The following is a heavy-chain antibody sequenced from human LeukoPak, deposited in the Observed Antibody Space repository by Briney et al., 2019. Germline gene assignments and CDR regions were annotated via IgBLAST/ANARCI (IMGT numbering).Heavy chain of an antibody. D-gene: IGHD6-19*01. CDR1: GYTFTGYY. CDR2: INPNSGGT. CDR3: ARDRTRTGYSSGWYHDY. Sequence: ASVTVSCKASGYTFTGYYMHWVRQAPGQGLEWMGWINPNSGGTNYAQKFQGRVTMTRDTSISTAYMELSRLSSDDTAVYYCARDRTRTGYSSGWYHDYWGQGTLVTVSS. V-gene: IGHV1-2*02. J-gene: IGHJ4*02.